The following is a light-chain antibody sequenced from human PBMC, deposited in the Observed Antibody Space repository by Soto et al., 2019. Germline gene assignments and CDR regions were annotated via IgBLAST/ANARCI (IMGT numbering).Light chain of an antibody. CDR1: QIINTNY. CDR3: QQYGYSPILA. J-gene: IGKJ4*01. Sequence: EIVLTQSPGTLPSSPGERATLSCRANQIINTNYLAWYQQKIGQAPRLIIFAGSTRATGIPERFSGNGSGTDFTLTISRLEPDDFAMYYCQQYGYSPILAIGGGTKVEIK. V-gene: IGKV3-20*01. CDR2: AGS.